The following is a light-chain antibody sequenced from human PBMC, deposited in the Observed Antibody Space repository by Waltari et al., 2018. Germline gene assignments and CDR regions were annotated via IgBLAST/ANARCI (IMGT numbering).Light chain of an antibody. CDR3: QMYVRLPVT. CDR1: QSVGRS. J-gene: IGKJ1*01. CDR2: DAS. Sequence: EIVLTQSPGTLSLSPGESATLSCRATQSVGRSLAWYQQKPGQAPRLLIYDASKRATGIPERFSSGGSGTDFSLTISRLEPEDFAVYYCQMYVRLPVTFGQGTKVEIK. V-gene: IGKV3-20*01.